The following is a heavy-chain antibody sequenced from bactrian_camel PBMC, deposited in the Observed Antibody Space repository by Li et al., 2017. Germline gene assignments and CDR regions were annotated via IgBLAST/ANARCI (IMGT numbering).Heavy chain of an antibody. Sequence: QVQLVESGGGSVEAGGSLRLSCASSADIYSAHCTTWFRQAPGKKREGVATIGSSVPFYADAVKGRFTISRDNVKSVLFLQMANLKLEDTAMYYCAAGSRLGLGSSLTESHYTAWGRGTQVTVS. V-gene: IGHV3S53*01. CDR2: IGSSVP. CDR1: ADIYSAHC. J-gene: IGHJ6*01. CDR3: AAGSRLGLGSSLTESHYTA. D-gene: IGHD1*01.